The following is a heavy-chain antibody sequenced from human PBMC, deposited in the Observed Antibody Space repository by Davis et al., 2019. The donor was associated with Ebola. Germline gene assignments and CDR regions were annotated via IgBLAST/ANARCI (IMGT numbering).Heavy chain of an antibody. CDR2: IYYSGST. J-gene: IGHJ5*02. CDR1: GGSFSGYY. D-gene: IGHD3-3*01. CDR3: ARVDYDFWSGYYGGNWFDP. Sequence: SETLSLTCAVYGGSFSGYYWSWIRQPPGKGLEWIGYIYYSGSTNYNPSLKRRVTISVDTSKNQFSLKLSSVTAADTAVYYCARVDYDFWSGYYGGNWFDPWGQGTLVTVSS. V-gene: IGHV4-59*01.